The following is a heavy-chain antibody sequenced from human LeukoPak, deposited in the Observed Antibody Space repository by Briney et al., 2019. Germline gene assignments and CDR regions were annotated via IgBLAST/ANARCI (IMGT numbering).Heavy chain of an antibody. V-gene: IGHV3-7*01. D-gene: IGHD6-19*01. CDR3: ARGSGRDWFDP. CDR1: GFTFSTYW. J-gene: IGHJ5*02. Sequence: GGSLRLSCAASGFTFSTYWMSWVRQAPGKGLERVANINQDGSEKYCVDSVKGRFTISRDNAKNSLYLQMNSLRADDTAVYYCARGSGRDWFDPWGQGTLVTVSS. CDR2: INQDGSEK.